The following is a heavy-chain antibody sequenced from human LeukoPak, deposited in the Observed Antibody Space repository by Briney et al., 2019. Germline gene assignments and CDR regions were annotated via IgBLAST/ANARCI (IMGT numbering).Heavy chain of an antibody. J-gene: IGHJ5*02. D-gene: IGHD3-10*01. V-gene: IGHV1-2*02. CDR2: INPNSGGT. Sequence: ASVKVSCKASGYTFTGYYMHWVRQAPGQGLEWMGWINPNSGGTNYAQKFQGRVTMTTDTSTSTAYMELRSLRSDDTAVYYCARIGYGSGRMQFSWWTKAPFDPWGQGTLVIVSS. CDR3: ARIGYGSGRMQFSWWTKAPFDP. CDR1: GYTFTGYY.